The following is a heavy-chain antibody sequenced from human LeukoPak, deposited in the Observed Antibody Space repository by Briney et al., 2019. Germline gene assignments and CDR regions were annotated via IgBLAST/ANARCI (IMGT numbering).Heavy chain of an antibody. J-gene: IGHJ4*02. V-gene: IGHV3-74*01. Sequence: GGSLRLSCAASGFTFSSYWMHWVRQAPGKGLVWVSRINSDGSSTSYADSVKGRFTISRDNAKNTLYLQMNSLRAEDTAVYYCAGEGYDSSGYPAGFDYWGQGTLVTVSS. D-gene: IGHD3-22*01. CDR3: AGEGYDSSGYPAGFDY. CDR2: INSDGSST. CDR1: GFTFSSYW.